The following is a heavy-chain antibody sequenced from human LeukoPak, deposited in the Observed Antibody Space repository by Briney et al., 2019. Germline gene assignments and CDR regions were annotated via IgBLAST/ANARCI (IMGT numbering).Heavy chain of an antibody. Sequence: SETLSLTCTVSGYSISSGYYWGWIRQPPGKGLEWIGSIYHSGSTYYNPSLKSRVTISVDKSKNQFSLKLSSVTAADTAVYFCARVWTYCYGSGTPGAIDIWGQGTMVTVSS. D-gene: IGHD3-10*01. V-gene: IGHV4-38-2*02. CDR2: IYHSGST. CDR1: GYSISSGYY. J-gene: IGHJ3*02. CDR3: ARVWTYCYGSGTPGAIDI.